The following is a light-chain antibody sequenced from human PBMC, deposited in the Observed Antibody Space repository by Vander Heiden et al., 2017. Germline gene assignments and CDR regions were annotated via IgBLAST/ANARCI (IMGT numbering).Light chain of an antibody. J-gene: IGKJ1*01. Sequence: EIVLTQSPGTLSLSPGERATLSCRASQSVSSSYLAWYQQKPGQAPRLLIYVASTRATGIPDRFSVSGSGTDFTLTISRLEPEDFAVYYCQQDGNSPRTFGQGTKVEIK. CDR2: VAS. CDR3: QQDGNSPRT. CDR1: QSVSSSY. V-gene: IGKV3-20*01.